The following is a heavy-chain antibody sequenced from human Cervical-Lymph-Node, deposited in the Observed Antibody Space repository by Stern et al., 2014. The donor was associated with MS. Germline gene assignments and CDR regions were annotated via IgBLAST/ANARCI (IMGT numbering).Heavy chain of an antibody. V-gene: IGHV1-8*01. CDR1: GYTFGNYD. CDR2: MTSYSGDR. Sequence: VQLVQSGAEVSKPGASVKVSCKASGYTFGNYDIHWVRQVAGQGLEWMGWMTSYSGDRGFAQNFQGRVTLTWNTGITTAYMQMRSLRSEDTAVYYCARGRDLDYWGQGTLVTASS. CDR3: ARGRDLDY. J-gene: IGHJ4*02.